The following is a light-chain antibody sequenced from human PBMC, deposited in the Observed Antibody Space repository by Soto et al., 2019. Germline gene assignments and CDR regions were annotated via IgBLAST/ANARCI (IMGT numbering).Light chain of an antibody. J-gene: IGKJ1*01. CDR3: QQYNNWPPERT. Sequence: EIVLTQSPDTLSLSPGETATLSCRASQTVIHNYLAWHQQKPGQTPRLLVYGASTRATGIPARFSGSGSGTEFTLTISSLQSEDFAVYYCQQYNNWPPERTFGQGTKVDI. CDR2: GAS. CDR1: QTVIHN. V-gene: IGKV3-15*01.